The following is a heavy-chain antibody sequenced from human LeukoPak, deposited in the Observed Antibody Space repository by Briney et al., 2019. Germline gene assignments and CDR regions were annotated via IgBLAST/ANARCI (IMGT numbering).Heavy chain of an antibody. CDR2: ISSSSSTI. J-gene: IGHJ5*02. CDR3: ARDHAPYYYGSGRKNWFDP. D-gene: IGHD3-10*01. Sequence: PGGSLRLSCAASGFTFSSYSMNWVRQAPGKGLEWVSYISSSSSTIYYADSVKGRFTISRDNAKNSLYLQMNSLRAEDTAVYYCARDHAPYYYGSGRKNWFDPWGQGTLVTVSS. CDR1: GFTFSSYS. V-gene: IGHV3-48*01.